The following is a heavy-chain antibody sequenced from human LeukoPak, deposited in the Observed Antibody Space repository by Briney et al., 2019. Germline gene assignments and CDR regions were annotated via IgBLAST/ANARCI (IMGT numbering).Heavy chain of an antibody. CDR3: ARSSYYYYGMDV. J-gene: IGHJ6*02. Sequence: SETLSLTCSVSGHPVNTGYYWSWIRQPPGKGLEWIGYNYYSGSTNYNPSLKSRVTISVDTSKNQFSLNLSSVTAADTAIYYCARSSYYYYGMDVWSQGTTVTVSS. CDR1: GHPVNTGYY. CDR2: NYYSGST. V-gene: IGHV4-61*01.